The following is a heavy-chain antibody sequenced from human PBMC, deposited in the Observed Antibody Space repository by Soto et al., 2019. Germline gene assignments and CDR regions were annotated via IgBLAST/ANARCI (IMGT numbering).Heavy chain of an antibody. CDR3: ARRAETNGWNGFGADKYYFDF. Sequence: ASVKVSCKASGYTFTSYDIYWVRQATGQGLEWMGWMNPNAGNSGYAQKFQGRVTMTSDTSISTAHMELSSLRSEDTAVYYCARRAETNGWNGFGADKYYFDFWGQGTLVTVSS. D-gene: IGHD1-1*01. J-gene: IGHJ4*02. V-gene: IGHV1-8*01. CDR1: GYTFTSYD. CDR2: MNPNAGNS.